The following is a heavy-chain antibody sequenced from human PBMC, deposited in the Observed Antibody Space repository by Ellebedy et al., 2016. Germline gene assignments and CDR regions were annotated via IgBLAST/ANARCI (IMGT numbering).Heavy chain of an antibody. J-gene: IGHJ4*02. CDR1: GFTFSSYA. V-gene: IGHV3-23*01. D-gene: IGHD3-22*01. CDR2: ISGSGGST. Sequence: GESLKISXAASGFTFSSYAMSWVRQAPGKGLEWVSAISGSGGSTYYADSVKGRFTISRDNSKNTLYLQMNSLRAEDTAVYYCAKVGMIVVVPWYFDYWGQGTLVTVSS. CDR3: AKVGMIVVVPWYFDY.